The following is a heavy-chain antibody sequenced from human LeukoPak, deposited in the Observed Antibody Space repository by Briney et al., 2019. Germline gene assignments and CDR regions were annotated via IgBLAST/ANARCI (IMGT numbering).Heavy chain of an antibody. D-gene: IGHD2-21*02. CDR1: GFTFSTYW. CDR3: ARGMYGDSVGMDV. J-gene: IGHJ6*02. CDR2: MNSDGSTI. Sequence: GGSLRLSCAASGFTFSTYWMYWVRQAPGKGLMWVSRMNSDGSTIRYADSVKGRFTISRDNAKNTLYLQIDSLGVEDTAVYYCARGMYGDSVGMDVWGQGTTVTVSS. V-gene: IGHV3-74*01.